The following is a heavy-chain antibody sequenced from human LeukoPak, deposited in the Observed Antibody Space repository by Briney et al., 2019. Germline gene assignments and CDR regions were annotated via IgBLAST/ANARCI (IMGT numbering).Heavy chain of an antibody. CDR1: GYTLSEFA. CDR3: TAIDAAGTSDH. J-gene: IGHJ4*02. V-gene: IGHV1-24*01. CDR2: FDPGDGQT. D-gene: IGHD6-13*01. Sequence: ASVKVSCRVSGYTLSEFAMHWVRQTPGKGLEWMGGFDPGDGQTIYAQNFQGRVTLTEDSSTDTAYMELSSLTSEDTAMFYCTAIDAAGTSDHWGQGTLVTVSS.